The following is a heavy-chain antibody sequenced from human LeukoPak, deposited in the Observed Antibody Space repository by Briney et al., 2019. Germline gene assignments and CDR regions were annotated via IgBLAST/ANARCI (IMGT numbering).Heavy chain of an antibody. D-gene: IGHD6-19*01. V-gene: IGHV3-74*01. J-gene: IGHJ4*02. CDR2: INSEGSST. CDR1: TITISSYW. CDR3: ARAVAGTYFDY. Sequence: GGSLRLSCEASTITISSYWMHWVRQAPGEGLVWVSRINSEGSSTSYADSVKGRFTISRDNAKNTLYLQMNSLRAEDTAVYYCARAVAGTYFDYWGQGTRVTVSS.